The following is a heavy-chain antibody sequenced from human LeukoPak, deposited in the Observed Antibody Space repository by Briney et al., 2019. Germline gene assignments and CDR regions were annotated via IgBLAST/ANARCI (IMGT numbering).Heavy chain of an antibody. CDR2: FDPEDGET. Sequence: VASVKVSCKVSGYTLTELSMHWVRQAPGKGLEWMGGFDPEDGETIYAQKFQGRVTMTEDTSTDTAYMELSSLRSEDTAVYYCATYSGNLLLFDYWGQGTLVTVSS. V-gene: IGHV1-24*01. CDR1: GYTLTELS. D-gene: IGHD1-26*01. J-gene: IGHJ4*02. CDR3: ATYSGNLLLFDY.